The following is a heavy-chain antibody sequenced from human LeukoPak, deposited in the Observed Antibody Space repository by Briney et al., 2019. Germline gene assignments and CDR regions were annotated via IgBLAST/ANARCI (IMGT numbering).Heavy chain of an antibody. CDR1: GDIVSSNSAV. CDR2: TYYRSKWNS. CDR3: VRDGPASYFNL. J-gene: IGHJ5*02. Sequence: SQTLLLTCALSGDIVSSNSAVWNWIRQSPSRGLEWLGRTYYRSKWNSHYAESVKSRLTINPDTSRNQFSLQLKSVTPEDTAVYYCVRDGPASYFNLWGQGILVTVSS. V-gene: IGHV6-1*01. D-gene: IGHD1-26*01.